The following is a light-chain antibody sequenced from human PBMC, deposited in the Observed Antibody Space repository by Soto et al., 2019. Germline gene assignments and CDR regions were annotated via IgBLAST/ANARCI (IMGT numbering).Light chain of an antibody. V-gene: IGKV3-20*01. CDR2: GAS. CDR1: QSVSSSY. J-gene: IGKJ2*01. Sequence: EIVLTQSPGTLSLSPGERATLSCRASQSVSSSYLAWYQQKPGQAPRLLIYGASSRGTGIPDRFSGSGSGTDVTLTISRLEPEDFAVYYCQQNGSAPYSLGQGTKLEIK. CDR3: QQNGSAPYS.